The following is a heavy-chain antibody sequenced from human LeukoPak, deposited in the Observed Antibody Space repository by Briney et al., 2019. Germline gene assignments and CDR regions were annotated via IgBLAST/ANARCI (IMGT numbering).Heavy chain of an antibody. CDR3: ARRYGDLYFDY. J-gene: IGHJ4*02. CDR2: IYYSGST. CDR1: GGSISSSSYY. Sequence: SETLSLTCTVSGGSISSSSYYWGWIRQPPGKGLEWIGSIYYSGSTYYNPSLKSRVIISVDTSKNRFSLQLSPGTAAGTAVYHCARRYGDLYFDYWGQGTLVTVSS. D-gene: IGHD4-17*01. V-gene: IGHV4-39*01.